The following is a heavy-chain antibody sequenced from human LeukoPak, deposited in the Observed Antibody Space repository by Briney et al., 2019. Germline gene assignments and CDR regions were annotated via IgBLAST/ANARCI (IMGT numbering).Heavy chain of an antibody. D-gene: IGHD2-2*02. CDR3: ARDRVYYCSSTSCYRAFDI. V-gene: IGHV3-7*01. J-gene: IGHJ3*02. CDR1: GFTFSSYW. Sequence: GGSLRLSCAASGFTFSSYWMSWVRQAPGKGLEWVANIKQDGSEKYYVDSVMGRFTISRDNAKNSLYLQMNSLRAEDTAVYYCARDRVYYCSSTSCYRAFDIWGQGTMVTVSS. CDR2: IKQDGSEK.